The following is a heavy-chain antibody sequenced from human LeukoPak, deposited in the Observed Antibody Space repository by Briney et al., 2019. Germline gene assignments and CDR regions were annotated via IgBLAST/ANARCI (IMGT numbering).Heavy chain of an antibody. CDR3: AADRRSYGLSN. J-gene: IGHJ4*02. Sequence: GASVKVSCKASSYTFTRYGISWVRQAPGQGLEWMGWISGYNGNTNYAQKFQGRVSMTADASTSTAYMELRSLGSDDTAVYYCAADRRSYGLSNWGQGTLVTVSS. CDR2: ISGYNGNT. D-gene: IGHD5-18*01. V-gene: IGHV1-18*01. CDR1: SYTFTRYG.